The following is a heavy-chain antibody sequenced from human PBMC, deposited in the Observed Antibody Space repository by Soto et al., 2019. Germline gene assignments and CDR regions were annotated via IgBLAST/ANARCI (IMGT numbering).Heavy chain of an antibody. Sequence: PGGSLRLSCAASGFTFSSYGMHWVRQAPGKGLEWVAVISYDGSNKYYADSVKGRFTIYRDNSKNTLYLQMNSLRAEDTAVYYCAKDNSSGFDHWGQGTLVTVSS. CDR2: ISYDGSNK. J-gene: IGHJ4*02. D-gene: IGHD6-19*01. CDR1: GFTFSSYG. CDR3: AKDNSSGFDH. V-gene: IGHV3-30*18.